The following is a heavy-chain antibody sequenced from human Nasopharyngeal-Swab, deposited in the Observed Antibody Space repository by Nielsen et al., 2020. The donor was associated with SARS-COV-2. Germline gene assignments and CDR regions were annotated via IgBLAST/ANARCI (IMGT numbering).Heavy chain of an antibody. CDR1: RFNFSIYS. D-gene: IGHD3-3*01. V-gene: IGHV3-21*05. CDR3: VRDGLDYDFWSAYFMDV. J-gene: IGHJ6*02. CDR2: ISRSSSNI. Sequence: GESLKISCAASRFNFSIYSMNWVRQAPGKGLEWVSYISRSSSNIYYADSVKGRFTISRDNAKNSLYLQMNSLRAEDTAVYYCVRDGLDYDFWSAYFMDVWGQGTTVTVSS.